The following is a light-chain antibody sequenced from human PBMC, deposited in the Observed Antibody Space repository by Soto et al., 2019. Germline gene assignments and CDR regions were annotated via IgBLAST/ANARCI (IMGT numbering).Light chain of an antibody. CDR3: QQYGGSPT. CDR1: RSVSSRY. V-gene: IGKV3-20*01. J-gene: IGKJ3*01. CDR2: GAS. Sequence: EIVLTQSPGTLSLSPGERATLSCRASRSVSSRYLAWYQQKPGQAPRLLIYGASSRATGIPDRFSGSGSGTDFTLIINRLEPEDFAVYFCQQYGGSPTFGPGTKVGI.